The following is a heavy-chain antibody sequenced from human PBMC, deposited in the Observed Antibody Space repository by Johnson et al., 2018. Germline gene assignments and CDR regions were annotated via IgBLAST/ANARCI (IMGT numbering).Heavy chain of an antibody. CDR2: MNPNSGNT. D-gene: IGHD3-3*01. J-gene: IGHJ6*02. Sequence: QVQLVQSGAEVKKPGSSVKVSCKASGYTFTSYDINWVRQATGQGLEWMGWMNPNSGNTGYAQKFHGIVTMTRNTSISTAYMGLASLRSEDTAVYYCFGVDRYYYYYGIDVWGQGATVTVSS. V-gene: IGHV1-8*01. CDR3: FGVDRYYYYYGIDV. CDR1: GYTFTSYD.